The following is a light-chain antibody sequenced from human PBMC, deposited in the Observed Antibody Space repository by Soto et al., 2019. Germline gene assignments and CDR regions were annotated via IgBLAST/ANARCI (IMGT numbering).Light chain of an antibody. V-gene: IGLV1-40*01. CDR3: QSYKV. CDR1: SSNIGAGYD. J-gene: IGLJ3*02. CDR2: GNS. Sequence: QSVLTQPPSVSGAPGQRVTISCTGSSSNIGAGYDVHWYQQLPVTAPKLLIYGNSNRPSGVPDRFSGSKSGASASLAITGLQAEDEADYYCQSYKVFGGGTKLTVL.